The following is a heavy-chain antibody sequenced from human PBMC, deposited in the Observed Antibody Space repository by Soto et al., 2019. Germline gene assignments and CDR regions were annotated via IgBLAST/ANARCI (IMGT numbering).Heavy chain of an antibody. D-gene: IGHD3-22*01. V-gene: IGHV1-18*01. CDR2: ISTYNGKT. CDR3: ARVNEGVYYDSRGYFDY. J-gene: IGHJ4*02. CDR1: GYKFSSYG. Sequence: ASAKVSCKASGYKFSSYGITWVRQAPGQGPEWLGWISTYNGKTIYAQNLQDRVTMTMDAATSAAYLELRSLRSDDTALYYCARVNEGVYYDSRGYFDYWGQGTLVTVSS.